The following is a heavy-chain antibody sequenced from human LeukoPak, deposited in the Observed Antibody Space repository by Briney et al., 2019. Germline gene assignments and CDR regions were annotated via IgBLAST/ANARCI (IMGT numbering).Heavy chain of an antibody. J-gene: IGHJ3*02. CDR3: ARGRYRHYYGSASPPNDAFDI. CDR1: GGSFSGYY. V-gene: IGHV4-34*01. CDR2: VNHSGST. Sequence: PSETLSLTCAVYGGSFSGYYWSWIRQPPGKGLEWIGEVNHSGSTNYNPSLKSRVTISVDTSKNQFSLKLSSVTAADTAVYYCARGRYRHYYGSASPPNDAFDIWGQGTMVTVSS. D-gene: IGHD3-10*01.